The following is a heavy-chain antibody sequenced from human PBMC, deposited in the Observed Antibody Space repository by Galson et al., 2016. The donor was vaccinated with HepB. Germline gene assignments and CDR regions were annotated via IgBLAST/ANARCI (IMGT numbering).Heavy chain of an antibody. Sequence: ETLSLTCTVSGGSISSSHYYCGWIRQPPGKGLEWIGNVYYSGSTYYNPSLKSRVTISVDTSKNQFSLKLSSVTAADTAVYYCARYSSGYRPNFDYWGQGTLVTVSS. D-gene: IGHD3-22*01. CDR3: ARYSSGYRPNFDY. V-gene: IGHV4-39*01. J-gene: IGHJ4*02. CDR1: GGSISSSHYY. CDR2: VYYSGST.